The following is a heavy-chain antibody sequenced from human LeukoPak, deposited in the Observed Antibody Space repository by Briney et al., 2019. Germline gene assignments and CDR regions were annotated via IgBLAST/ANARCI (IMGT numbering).Heavy chain of an antibody. V-gene: IGHV4-39*01. D-gene: IGHD3-16*01. J-gene: IGHJ4*02. CDR2: IYYSGST. Sequence: NPSETLSLTCTVSGGSISSSSYYWSWIRQPPGKGLEWIGSIYYSGSTYYNPSLKSRVTISVDTSKNQFSLKLSSVTAADTAVYYCARRRRYDYVWGSHDYWGQGTLVTVSS. CDR3: ARRRRYDYVWGSHDY. CDR1: GGSISSSSYY.